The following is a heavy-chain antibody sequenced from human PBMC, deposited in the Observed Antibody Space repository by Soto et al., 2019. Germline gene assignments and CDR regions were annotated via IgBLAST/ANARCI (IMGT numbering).Heavy chain of an antibody. J-gene: IGHJ5*02. CDR2: IIPIFGTA. CDR1: GGTFSSYA. D-gene: IGHD1-26*01. V-gene: IGHV1-69*13. Sequence: ASVKVSCKASGGTFSSYAISWVRQAPGQGLEWMGGIIPIFGTANYAQKFQGRVTITADESTSTAYMELSSLRSEDTAVYYCARDNVGASFSWFDPWGQGTLVTVSS. CDR3: ARDNVGASFSWFDP.